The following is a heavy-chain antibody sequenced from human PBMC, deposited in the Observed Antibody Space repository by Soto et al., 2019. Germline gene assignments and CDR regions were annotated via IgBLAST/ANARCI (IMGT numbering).Heavy chain of an antibody. Sequence: QSGGSLRLSXAASGFTFSSYGMHWVRQAPGKGLEWVAVIWYDGSNKYYADSVKGRFTISRDNSKNTLYLQMNSLRAEDTAVYYCAREGGSYGSGWVDYWGQGTLVTVSS. CDR3: AREGGSYGSGWVDY. D-gene: IGHD3-10*01. V-gene: IGHV3-33*01. CDR1: GFTFSSYG. J-gene: IGHJ4*02. CDR2: IWYDGSNK.